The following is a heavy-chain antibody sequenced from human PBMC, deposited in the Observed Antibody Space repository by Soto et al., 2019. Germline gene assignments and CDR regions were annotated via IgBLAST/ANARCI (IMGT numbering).Heavy chain of an antibody. J-gene: IGHJ3*02. CDR3: AKPHSGSDLGDAAFDI. Sequence: QVQLVESGGGVVQPGRSLRLSCAASGFTFSSYGMHWVRQAPGKGLEWVAVISYDGSNKYYADSVKGRFTISRDNSKNXLYLQMNSLRAEDTAVYYCAKPHSGSDLGDAAFDIWGQGTMVTVSS. V-gene: IGHV3-30*18. D-gene: IGHD1-26*01. CDR1: GFTFSSYG. CDR2: ISYDGSNK.